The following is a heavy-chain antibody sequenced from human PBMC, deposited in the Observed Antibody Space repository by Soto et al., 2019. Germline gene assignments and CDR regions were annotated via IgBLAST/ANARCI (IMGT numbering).Heavy chain of an antibody. CDR2: IKQDGSEK. V-gene: IGHV3-7*01. J-gene: IGHJ4*02. D-gene: IGHD6-13*01. Sequence: GGSLRLSCAASGFTFSTHTMNWVRQAPGKGLEWVANIKQDGSEKYYVDSVKGRFTISRDNAKNSLYLQMNSLRAEDTAVYYCARDSRRIAAAGTFDYWGQGTLVTVSS. CDR3: ARDSRRIAAAGTFDY. CDR1: GFTFSTHT.